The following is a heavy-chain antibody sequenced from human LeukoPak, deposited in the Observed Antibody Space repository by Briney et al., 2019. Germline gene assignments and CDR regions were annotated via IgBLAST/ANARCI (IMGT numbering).Heavy chain of an antibody. CDR3: AKLGSVLLWFGELLHSPNYYYYYMDV. J-gene: IGHJ6*03. D-gene: IGHD3-10*01. CDR1: GFTFSSYG. Sequence: GGSLRLSCAASGFTFSSYGMHWVRQAPGKGLEWVAFIRYDGSNKYYADSVKGRFTISRDNSKNTLYLQMNSLRAEDTAVYYCAKLGSVLLWFGELLHSPNYYYYYMDVWGKGTTVTVSS. CDR2: IRYDGSNK. V-gene: IGHV3-30*02.